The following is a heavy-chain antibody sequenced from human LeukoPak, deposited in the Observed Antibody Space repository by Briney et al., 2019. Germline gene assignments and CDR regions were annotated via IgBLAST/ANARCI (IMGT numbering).Heavy chain of an antibody. CDR1: GFTFGSYW. CDR2: INQDGSEK. Sequence: GGSLRLSCGASGFTFGSYWMSWVRQAPGKGLEWVANINQDGSEKNYVDSVKGRFTISRDNAKNSLFLQMNSLTAEDTAVYYCATFDYWGQGTLVTVSS. V-gene: IGHV3-7*02. CDR3: ATFDY. J-gene: IGHJ4*02.